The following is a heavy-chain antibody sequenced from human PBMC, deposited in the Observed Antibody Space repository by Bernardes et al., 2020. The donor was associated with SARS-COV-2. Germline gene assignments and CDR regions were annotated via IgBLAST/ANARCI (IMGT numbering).Heavy chain of an antibody. CDR2: IYLDGRT. V-gene: IGHV3-53*01. CDR1: EFTDSTNY. CDR3: ATVDMTTVTILEN. Sequence: GGSLRLSCVASEFTDSTNYMTWVRQAPGKGLEWVSVIYLDGRTHHADSVKGRFTISRDTSKNTMFLEMNSLSAEDTAMYYCATVDMTTVTILENWGQGTLVTVSS. D-gene: IGHD4-17*01. J-gene: IGHJ4*02.